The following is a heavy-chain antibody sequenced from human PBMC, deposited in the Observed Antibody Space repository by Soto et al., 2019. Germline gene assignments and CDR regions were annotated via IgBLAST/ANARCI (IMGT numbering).Heavy chain of an antibody. D-gene: IGHD2-15*01. CDR3: ARGYCSGGNCYSGMDV. CDR1: GGTFSTHA. Sequence: SVKVSCKASGGTFSTHAIIWVRQAPGHGLEWMGGIIPISGTTYYTQKFQGRVTITADEPTSTAFMELSSLKSDDTAVFYCARGYCSGGNCYSGMDVWGQGTMVTSP. J-gene: IGHJ6*02. CDR2: IIPISGTT. V-gene: IGHV1-69*13.